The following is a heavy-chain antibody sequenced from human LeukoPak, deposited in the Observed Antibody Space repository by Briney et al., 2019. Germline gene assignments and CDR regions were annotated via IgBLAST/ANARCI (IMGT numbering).Heavy chain of an antibody. Sequence: GGSLRLSCAASGFTFSGYPIHWVRQAPGKGLEWVTAISGSGGNTYYADSVKGRFTISRDNSKNTLYLQMSSLRAGDTAVYYCAKEYDSGGYYADYWGQGTLVTVSS. CDR1: GFTFSGYP. CDR3: AKEYDSGGYYADY. D-gene: IGHD3-22*01. J-gene: IGHJ4*02. CDR2: ISGSGGNT. V-gene: IGHV3-23*01.